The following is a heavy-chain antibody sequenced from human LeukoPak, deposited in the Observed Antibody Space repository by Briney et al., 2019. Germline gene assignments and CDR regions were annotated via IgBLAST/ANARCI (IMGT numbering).Heavy chain of an antibody. Sequence: PSETLSLTCTVSGGSIGSFYWTWSRQPPGKGLEWIGYIYYSGSTNYNPSLKSRVTISVDTSKNQFSLKLRSVTAADTAVYYCARAVNWFELWGQGTLATVSS. V-gene: IGHV4-59*01. CDR1: GGSIGSFY. J-gene: IGHJ5*02. CDR2: IYYSGST. CDR3: ARAVNWFEL.